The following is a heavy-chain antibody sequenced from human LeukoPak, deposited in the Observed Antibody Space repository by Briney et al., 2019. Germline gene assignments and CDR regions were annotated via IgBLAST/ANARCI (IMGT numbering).Heavy chain of an antibody. CDR3: ARDGYYDILTGPPYYYYMDV. CDR1: GYTFTNYY. Sequence: GASVKVSCKASGYTFTNYYMHWVRQAPGQGLEWMGIINPSGGSPSYAQKFQGRVTITADKSTSTAYMELSSLRSEDTAVYYCARDGYYDILTGPPYYYYMDVWGKGTTVTVSS. V-gene: IGHV1-46*01. D-gene: IGHD3-9*01. CDR2: INPSGGSP. J-gene: IGHJ6*03.